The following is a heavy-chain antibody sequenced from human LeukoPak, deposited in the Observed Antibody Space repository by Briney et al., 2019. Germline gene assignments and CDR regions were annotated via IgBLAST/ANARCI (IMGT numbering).Heavy chain of an antibody. Sequence: GGSLRLSCAASGFTFSSYSMNWVRQAPGKGLEWVSYISSSSSTIYYADSVKGRFTISRDNAKNSLYLQMNSLRDEDTAVYYCARSLLLWFGDPSWETFDYWGQGTLVTVSS. J-gene: IGHJ4*02. D-gene: IGHD3-10*01. CDR3: ARSLLLWFGDPSWETFDY. V-gene: IGHV3-48*02. CDR1: GFTFSSYS. CDR2: ISSSSSTI.